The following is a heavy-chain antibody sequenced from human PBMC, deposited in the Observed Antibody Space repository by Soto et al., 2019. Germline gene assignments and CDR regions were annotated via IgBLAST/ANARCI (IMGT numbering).Heavy chain of an antibody. CDR2: IYWDDDK. D-gene: IGHD6-19*01. V-gene: IGHV2-5*02. CDR3: AHTYGQWLEGDAFDI. J-gene: IGHJ3*02. Sequence: QITLKESGPTLVKPTQTLTLTCTFSGFSLSTSGVGVGWIRQPPGKALEWLALIYWDDDKRYSPSLKSRLTITKDTSKNQVVLTMTNMDPVDTATYYCAHTYGQWLEGDAFDIWGQGTMFTVSS. CDR1: GFSLSTSGVG.